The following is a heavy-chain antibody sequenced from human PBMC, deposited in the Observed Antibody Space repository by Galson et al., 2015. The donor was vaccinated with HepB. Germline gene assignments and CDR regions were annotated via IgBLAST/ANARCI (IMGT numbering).Heavy chain of an antibody. CDR2: ISSSSSYI. Sequence: SLRLSCAASGFTFSSYSMNWVRQAPGKGLEWVSSISSSSSYIYYADSVKGRFTISRDNAKNSLYLQMNSLRAEDTAVYYCARFWRELATFDYWGQGTLVTVSS. CDR3: ARFWRELATFDY. D-gene: IGHD1-26*01. J-gene: IGHJ4*02. V-gene: IGHV3-21*01. CDR1: GFTFSSYS.